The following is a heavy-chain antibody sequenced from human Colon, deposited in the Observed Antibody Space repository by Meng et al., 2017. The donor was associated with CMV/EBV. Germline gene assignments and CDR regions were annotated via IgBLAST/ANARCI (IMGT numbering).Heavy chain of an antibody. CDR2: IRYDGSNK. CDR3: VKDPGWNNEFYFKF. D-gene: IGHD1/OR15-1a*01. CDR1: GFTFSSYG. J-gene: IGHJ1*01. Sequence: GESLKISCAASGFTFSSYGMHWVRQAPGKGLEWVAFIRYDGSNKYYADPVKGRFTISRDNSKNTLYLQMNSLRVEDMGVYYCVKDPGWNNEFYFKFWGQGTLVTVSS. V-gene: IGHV3-30*02.